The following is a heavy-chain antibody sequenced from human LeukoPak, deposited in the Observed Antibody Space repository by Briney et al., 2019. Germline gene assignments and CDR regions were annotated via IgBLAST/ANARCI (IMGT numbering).Heavy chain of an antibody. CDR3: ARIDSSSWHMDGMDV. J-gene: IGHJ6*02. CDR1: GFRFSNYW. D-gene: IGHD6-13*01. CDR2: IKEDGSEK. Sequence: GGSLRLSCAASGFRFSNYWMNWVRHPPVKGLEWLANIKEDGSEKYYLDSVKGRFTISRDNAQNSLYLQMNSLRAEDTAVYYCARIDSSSWHMDGMDVWGQGTTVTVSS. V-gene: IGHV3-7*04.